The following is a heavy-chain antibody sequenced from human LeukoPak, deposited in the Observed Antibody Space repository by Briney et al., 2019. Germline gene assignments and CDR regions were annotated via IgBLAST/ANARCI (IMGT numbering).Heavy chain of an antibody. CDR2: INWNGGST. CDR1: GFTFDDYG. D-gene: IGHD3-10*01. CDR3: ARALGGSGSYFAYYYYYMDV. V-gene: IGHV3-20*04. Sequence: GGSLRLSCAASGFTFDDYGMSWVRQAPGKGLEWVSGINWNGGSTGYADSVKGRFTISRDNAKNSLYLQMNSLRAEDTALYYCARALGGSGSYFAYYYYYMDVWGKGTTVTVSS. J-gene: IGHJ6*03.